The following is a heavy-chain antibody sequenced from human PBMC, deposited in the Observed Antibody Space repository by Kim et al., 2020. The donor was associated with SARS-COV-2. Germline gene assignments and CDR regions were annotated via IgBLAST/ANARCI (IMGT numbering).Heavy chain of an antibody. CDR3: ARGRTLGNYFDY. CDR2: INHSGST. D-gene: IGHD3-16*01. V-gene: IGHV4-34*01. CDR1: GGSFSGYY. J-gene: IGHJ4*02. Sequence: SETLSLTCAVYGGSFSGYYWSWIRQPPGKGLEWIGEINHSGSTNYNPSLKSRVTISVDTSKNQFSLKLSSVTAADTAVYYCARGRTLGNYFDYWGQGTLV.